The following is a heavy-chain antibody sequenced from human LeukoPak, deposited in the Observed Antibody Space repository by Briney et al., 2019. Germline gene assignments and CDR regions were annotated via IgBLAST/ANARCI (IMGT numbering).Heavy chain of an antibody. CDR2: MKPNSGNT. D-gene: IGHD1-26*01. CDR1: GYSFSSYD. CDR3: ARGGVGSTYYFNY. Sequence: ASVKVSCKASGYSFSSYDINWVRQAPGQGLEWMGLMKPNSGNTDSAQKVQGRVTMTTETSTSTAYMELRSLRSDDTAVYYCARGGVGSTYYFNYWGQGTLVTVSS. V-gene: IGHV1-8*01. J-gene: IGHJ4*02.